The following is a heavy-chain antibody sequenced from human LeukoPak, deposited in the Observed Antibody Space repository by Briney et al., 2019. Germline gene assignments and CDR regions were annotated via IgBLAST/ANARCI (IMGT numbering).Heavy chain of an antibody. D-gene: IGHD5-24*01. CDR1: GGTFTNYA. J-gene: IGHJ4*02. CDR2: IIPILDVT. V-gene: IGHV1-69*04. Sequence: GASVKVSCKASGGTFTNYAINWVRQAPGQGLEWMGRIIPILDVTNYAQKFQGRVTITADQSTSTAYMELSRLRSDDTAVYYCAKRRDGYNFALDYWGQGALVTVSS. CDR3: AKRRDGYNFALDY.